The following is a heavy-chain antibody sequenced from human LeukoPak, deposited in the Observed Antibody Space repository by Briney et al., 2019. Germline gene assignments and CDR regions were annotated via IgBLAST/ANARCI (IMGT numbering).Heavy chain of an antibody. CDR2: INPNSGGT. Sequence: GASVKVSCKASGYTFTGYYMHWVRQAPGQGLEWMGWINPNSGGTNHAQKFQGRVTMTRDTSTSTAYMELRSLRSDDTAVYYCARDPRGTTGTTWYGDYWGQGTLVTVSS. CDR1: GYTFTGYY. CDR3: ARDPRGTTGTTWYGDY. V-gene: IGHV1-2*02. J-gene: IGHJ4*02. D-gene: IGHD1-1*01.